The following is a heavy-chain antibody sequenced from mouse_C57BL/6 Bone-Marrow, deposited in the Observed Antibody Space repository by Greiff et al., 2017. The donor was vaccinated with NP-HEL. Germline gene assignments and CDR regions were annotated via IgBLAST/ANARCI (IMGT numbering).Heavy chain of an antibody. CDR3: ARREPPAWFAY. CDR1: GYSFTSYY. CDR2: IYPGSGNT. J-gene: IGHJ3*01. V-gene: IGHV1-66*01. Sequence: QVHVKQSGPELVKPGASVKISCKASGYSFTSYYIHWVKQRPGQGLEWIGWIYPGSGNTKYNEKFKGKATLTADTSSSTAYMQLSSLTSEDSAVYYCARREPPAWFAYWGQGTLVTVSA.